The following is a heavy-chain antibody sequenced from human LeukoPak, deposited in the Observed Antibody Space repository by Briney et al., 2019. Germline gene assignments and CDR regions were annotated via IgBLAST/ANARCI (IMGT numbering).Heavy chain of an antibody. Sequence: GGSLRLSCAASGFTFSSYAMHWVRQAPGKRLEWVAVISYDGSNKYYADSVKGRFTISRDNSKNTLYLQMNSLRAEDTAVYYCAKDLWVHWGQGTLVTVSS. D-gene: IGHD1-1*01. CDR3: AKDLWVH. V-gene: IGHV3-30-3*01. J-gene: IGHJ4*02. CDR1: GFTFSSYA. CDR2: ISYDGSNK.